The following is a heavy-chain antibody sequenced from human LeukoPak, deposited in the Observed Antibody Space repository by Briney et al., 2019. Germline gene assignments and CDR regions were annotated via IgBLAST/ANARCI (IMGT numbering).Heavy chain of an antibody. CDR1: GFTFDDYA. Sequence: PGGSLRLSCAASGFTFDDYAMHWVRQAPGKGLEWVSGISWNSGSIGYADSVKGRFTISRDNAKNSLYLQMNRLRTEDTAFYYCARDLSRDFDSGRFDYWGQGTLVTVSS. V-gene: IGHV3-9*01. CDR3: ARDLSRDFDSGRFDY. D-gene: IGHD3-22*01. CDR2: ISWNSGSI. J-gene: IGHJ4*02.